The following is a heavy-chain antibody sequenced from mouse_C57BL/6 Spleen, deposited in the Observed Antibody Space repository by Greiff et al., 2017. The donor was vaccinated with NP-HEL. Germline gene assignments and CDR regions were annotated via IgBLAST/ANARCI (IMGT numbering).Heavy chain of an antibody. Sequence: EVKLQQSGAELVKPGASVKLSCTASGFNIKDYYMHWVKQRTEQGLEWIGRIDPEDGETKYAPKFQGKATITADTYSNTAYLQLSSQTSEDTAVYSCARSGTGTISWCAYWGQGTLVTVSS. CDR2: IDPEDGET. CDR3: ARSGTGTISWCAY. D-gene: IGHD4-1*01. J-gene: IGHJ3*01. V-gene: IGHV14-2*01. CDR1: GFNIKDYY.